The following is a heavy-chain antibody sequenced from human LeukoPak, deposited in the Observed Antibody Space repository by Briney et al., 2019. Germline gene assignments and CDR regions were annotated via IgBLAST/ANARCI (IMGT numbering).Heavy chain of an antibody. D-gene: IGHD1-26*01. Sequence: PGGSLRLSCAASGFTFSSYGMHWVRQAPGKGLEWVAFIRYDGSNKYYADSVKGRFTISRDNSKNTLYLQTNSLRAEDTAVYYCAKDREWELLYYFDYWGQGTLVTVSS. CDR3: AKDREWELLYYFDY. CDR2: IRYDGSNK. CDR1: GFTFSSYG. V-gene: IGHV3-30*02. J-gene: IGHJ4*02.